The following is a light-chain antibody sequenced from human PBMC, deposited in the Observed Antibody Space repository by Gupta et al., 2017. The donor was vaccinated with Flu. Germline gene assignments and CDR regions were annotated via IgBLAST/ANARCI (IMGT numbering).Light chain of an antibody. CDR3: QQRSNWLSNT. J-gene: IGKJ5*01. V-gene: IGKV3-11*01. CDR1: HSIRSD. CDR2: DAS. Sequence: EAATPTCRASHSIRSDLSWYQLKTGQAPRHLIYDASNSATGSTARFSGSGSGTDVTLPISSLEPEDYAVDYCQQRSNWLSNTFGQGTRLEIK.